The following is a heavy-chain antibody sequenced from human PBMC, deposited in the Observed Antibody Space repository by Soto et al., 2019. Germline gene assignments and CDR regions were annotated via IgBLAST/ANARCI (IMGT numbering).Heavy chain of an antibody. CDR3: ARVAVAAPIEDY. CDR1: GFTFSSYA. V-gene: IGHV3-30-3*01. D-gene: IGHD6-19*01. Sequence: QVQLVESGGGVVQPGRSLRLSCAASGFTFSSYAMHWVRQAPGKGLEWVAVISYDGSNKYYADSVKGRFTISRDNSKNTLYLQMNSLRAEDTXXXXCARVAVAAPIEDYWGQGTLVTVSS. J-gene: IGHJ4*02. CDR2: ISYDGSNK.